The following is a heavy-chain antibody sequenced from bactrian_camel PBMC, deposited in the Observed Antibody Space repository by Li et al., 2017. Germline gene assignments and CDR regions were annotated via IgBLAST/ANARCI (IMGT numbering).Heavy chain of an antibody. J-gene: IGHJ4*01. Sequence: HVQLVESGGSSVQAGGSLTLSCTASGVERRYCLAWFRQAPGSLEREMIARAPTSSSIEMYADSVQGRFSISKDTAKNTLYLQMNSPRPEDSGVYYCAARPRAFLGESCPRARQWGMFESIGQGTQVTVS. CDR1: GVERRYC. D-gene: IGHD2*01. V-gene: IGHV3S1*01. CDR2: APTSSSIE.